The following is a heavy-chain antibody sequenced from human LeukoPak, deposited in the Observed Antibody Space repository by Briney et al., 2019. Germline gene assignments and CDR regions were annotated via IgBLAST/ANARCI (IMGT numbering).Heavy chain of an antibody. D-gene: IGHD6-6*01. CDR3: AREPYSSSYWFDP. Sequence: ASVKVSCEASGGTFSSYTVTWVRQAPGQGLEWMGGIIPMFRTSNYAQKFQGRVTITTDESTSTAYMELSSLRSEDTAVYYCAREPYSSSYWFDPWGQGTLVTVSS. CDR2: IIPMFRTS. V-gene: IGHV1-69*05. CDR1: GGTFSSYT. J-gene: IGHJ5*02.